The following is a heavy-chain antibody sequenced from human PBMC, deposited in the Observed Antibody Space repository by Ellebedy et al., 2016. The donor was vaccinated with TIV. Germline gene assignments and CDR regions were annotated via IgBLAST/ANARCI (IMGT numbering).Heavy chain of an antibody. J-gene: IGHJ4*02. CDR2: ISNSGEST. CDR3: AKDRIVGARKFDD. V-gene: IGHV3-23*01. Sequence: GESLKISCVASGFTFNSFAMSWVRQAPGKGLEWVSNISNSGESTNNADSGKGRFTISRDNSKNTLYLQMNGLRAEDTAVYYCAKDRIVGARKFDDWGQGTLVTVSS. D-gene: IGHD1-26*01. CDR1: GFTFNSFA.